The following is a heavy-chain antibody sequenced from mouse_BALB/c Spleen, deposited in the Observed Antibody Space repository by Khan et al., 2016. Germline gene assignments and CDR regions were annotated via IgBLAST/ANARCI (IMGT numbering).Heavy chain of an antibody. V-gene: IGHV1-61*01. J-gene: IGHJ2*01. CDR2: IDPSDSET. Sequence: QVQLKQSGAELVRPGASVKLSCKASGYTFTSYWRNWVKQRPGQGLEWIGMIDPSDSETHYNQMFKDKATLTVDKSSSTAYMQLSSLTFADSAVYYCARGVRRRSYYFDYWGQGTTLTVSS. CDR3: ARGVRRRSYYFDY. D-gene: IGHD2-14*01. CDR1: GYTFTSYW.